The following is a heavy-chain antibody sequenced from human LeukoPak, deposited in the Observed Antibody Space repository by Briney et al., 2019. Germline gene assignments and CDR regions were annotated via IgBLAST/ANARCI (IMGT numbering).Heavy chain of an antibody. V-gene: IGHV4-59*01. Sequence: SETLSLTCAVSGGSISSYYWSWIRQPPGKGLEWIGYIFYSGDTNYNPSLKSRVTISVDTSKNQLSLKLSSVTAADTAVYYCARGITIGTLESDCWGQGTLVTVSS. J-gene: IGHJ4*02. CDR1: GGSISSYY. CDR3: ARGITIGTLESDC. D-gene: IGHD1/OR15-1a*01. CDR2: IFYSGDT.